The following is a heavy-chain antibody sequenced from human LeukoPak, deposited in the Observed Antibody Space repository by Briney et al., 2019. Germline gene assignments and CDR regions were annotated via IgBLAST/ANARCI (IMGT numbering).Heavy chain of an antibody. J-gene: IGHJ4*02. Sequence: SETLTLTCTVSSVSISSGGYYWRWIIQHPGKGLEWIGYIYYSGSTYYNPSLKSRVTISVDTSKNQFSLKLSSVTAADTAVYYCARDRGGFDYWGQGTLVTVSS. D-gene: IGHD3-10*01. CDR3: ARDRGGFDY. CDR2: IYYSGST. CDR1: SVSISSGGYY. V-gene: IGHV4-31*03.